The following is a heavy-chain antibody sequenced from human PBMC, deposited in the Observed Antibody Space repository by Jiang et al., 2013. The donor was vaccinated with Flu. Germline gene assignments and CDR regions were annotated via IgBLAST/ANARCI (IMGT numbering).Heavy chain of an antibody. V-gene: IGHV4-59*01. Sequence: GNTDYSSSLRSRVTISVDTSKNQFSLTLKSMTAADTAVYYCARARAPEVAATYFDYWGQGSLVTVSS. CDR2: GNT. J-gene: IGHJ4*02. CDR3: ARARAPEVAATYFDY. D-gene: IGHD6-13*01.